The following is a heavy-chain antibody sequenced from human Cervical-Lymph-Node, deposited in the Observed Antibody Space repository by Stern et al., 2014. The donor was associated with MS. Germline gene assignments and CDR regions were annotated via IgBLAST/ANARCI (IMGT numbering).Heavy chain of an antibody. CDR2: ISAYNGNT. Sequence: VQLVESGAEVKKPGASVKVSCKASGYTLTSYGISWVRQAPGQGLEWMGWISAYNGNTNYAQKVQGRVTMTTDTSTSTAYMELRSLRSDDTAVYYCARERPIYGGNYYTRTFDYWGQGTLVTVSS. CDR3: ARERPIYGGNYYTRTFDY. CDR1: GYTLTSYG. J-gene: IGHJ4*02. D-gene: IGHD1-26*01. V-gene: IGHV1-18*01.